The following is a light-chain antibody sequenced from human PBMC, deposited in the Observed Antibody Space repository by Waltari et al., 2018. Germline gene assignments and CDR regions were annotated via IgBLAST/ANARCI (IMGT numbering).Light chain of an antibody. CDR2: HAS. Sequence: DIVLTQSPGTLSLSPGERATHSCRASQRVSTYLAWYQQKPGQAPRLLIYHASTRATGIPDRFSGSGSGTDFSLTISRLEPEDFAVYHCQHYLRLPATFGQGTKVEIK. CDR3: QHYLRLPAT. CDR1: QRVSTY. V-gene: IGKV3-20*01. J-gene: IGKJ1*01.